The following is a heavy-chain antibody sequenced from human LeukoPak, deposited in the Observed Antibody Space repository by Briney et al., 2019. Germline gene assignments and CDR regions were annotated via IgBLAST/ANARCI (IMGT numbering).Heavy chain of an antibody. J-gene: IGHJ5*02. CDR3: ARDMGVVAGP. CDR2: IYHSGST. D-gene: IGHD2-2*01. V-gene: IGHV4-30-2*01. Sequence: SETLSLTCTVSGGSISSGGYYWSWIRQPPGKGLEWIGYIYHSGSTYYNPSLKSRVTISVDRSKNQFSLKLSSVTAADTAVYYCARDMGVVAGPWGQGTLVTVSS. CDR1: GGSISSGGYY.